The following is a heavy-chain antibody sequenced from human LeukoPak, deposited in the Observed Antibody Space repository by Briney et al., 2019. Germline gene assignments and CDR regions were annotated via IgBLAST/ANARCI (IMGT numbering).Heavy chain of an antibody. CDR2: ISGSGGST. J-gene: IGHJ4*02. Sequence: GGSLRLSCAASGFTFRSYGMSWVRQAPGKGLEWVSAISGSGGSTYYADSVRGRFTISRDNSKNTLYLQMNSLRAEDTAVYYCARRAGAYSHPYDYWGQGTLVTVSS. CDR1: GFTFRSYG. D-gene: IGHD4/OR15-4a*01. CDR3: ARRAGAYSHPYDY. V-gene: IGHV3-23*01.